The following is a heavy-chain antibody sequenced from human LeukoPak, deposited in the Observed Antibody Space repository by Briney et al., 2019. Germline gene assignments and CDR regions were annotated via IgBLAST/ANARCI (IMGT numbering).Heavy chain of an antibody. D-gene: IGHD3-10*01. CDR1: GGSISSYY. J-gene: IGHJ4*02. CDR3: ASSRGHGSGSYYKTPNFYFDY. CDR2: IYYSGST. Sequence: SETLSLTCTVSGGSISSYYWSWIRQPPGKGLEWIGYIYYSGSTNYNPSLKSRVTISVDTSKNQFSLKLSSVTAADTAVYCCASSRGHGSGSYYKTPNFYFDYWGQGTLVTVSS. V-gene: IGHV4-59*08.